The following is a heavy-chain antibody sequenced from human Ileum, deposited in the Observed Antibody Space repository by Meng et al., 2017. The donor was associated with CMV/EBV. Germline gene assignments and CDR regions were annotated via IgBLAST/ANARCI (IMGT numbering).Heavy chain of an antibody. V-gene: IGHV1-46*01. D-gene: IGHD2-2*01. CDR2: INPRGGST. CDR1: GYPFTSYY. CDR3: ARDSGNFVVVPAATYYFDY. Sequence: ASVKVSCKASGYPFTSYYMHWVRQAPGQGLEWMGIINPRGGSTSYAQKFQGRVTMTRDTSTSTVYMELSSLRSEDTAVYYCARDSGNFVVVPAATYYFDYWGQGTLVTVSS. J-gene: IGHJ4*02.